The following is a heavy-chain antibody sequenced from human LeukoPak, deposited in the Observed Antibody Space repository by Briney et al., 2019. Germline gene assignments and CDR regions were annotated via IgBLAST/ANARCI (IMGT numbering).Heavy chain of an antibody. D-gene: IGHD1-14*01. CDR3: ARTEPEEGITAATVFAY. CDR2: IYSSGST. Sequence: KASETLSLTCTVSGYSISSGYYWSWIRQPPGQGLEWIGYIYSSGSTNYNPSLKSRVSISVDTSKKQFSLNLSSVTAADTAVYYCARTEPEEGITAATVFAYWGQGTLVTVSS. V-gene: IGHV4-61*01. J-gene: IGHJ4*02. CDR1: GYSISSGYY.